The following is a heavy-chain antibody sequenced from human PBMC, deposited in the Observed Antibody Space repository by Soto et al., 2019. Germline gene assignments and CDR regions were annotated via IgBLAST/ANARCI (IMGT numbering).Heavy chain of an antibody. Sequence: QVQLVQSGAEVKEPGASVKVSCKASGYTFQNYHMHWVRQAPGQGLEWMGIIHPSGDTKTYAQRFEGRVAMTEDTSTSTAYMELSSLTSEDAAVCFCAGDLWGSWTVDYWGQGTLVTVSS. J-gene: IGHJ4*02. CDR3: AGDLWGSWTVDY. CDR2: IHPSGDTK. D-gene: IGHD3-16*01. V-gene: IGHV1-46*02. CDR1: GYTFQNYH.